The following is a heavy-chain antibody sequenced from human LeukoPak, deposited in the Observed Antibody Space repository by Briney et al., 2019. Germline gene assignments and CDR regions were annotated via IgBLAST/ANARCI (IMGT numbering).Heavy chain of an antibody. V-gene: IGHV4-59*12. J-gene: IGHJ5*02. Sequence: PSETLSLTCTVSGGSISNKYWSWIRQPPGKGLEWIGYIYYSGSTNYNPSLKSRVTMSVDTSKNQFSLKLSSVTAADTAVYYCARDHYDSSGYHNWFDPWGQGTLVTVSS. CDR3: ARDHYDSSGYHNWFDP. CDR1: GGSISNKY. D-gene: IGHD3-22*01. CDR2: IYYSGST.